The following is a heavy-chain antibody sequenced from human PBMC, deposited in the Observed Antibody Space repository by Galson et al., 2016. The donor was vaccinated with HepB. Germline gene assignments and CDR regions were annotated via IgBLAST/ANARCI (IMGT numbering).Heavy chain of an antibody. CDR3: AKERVPREMSTIDP. D-gene: IGHD5-24*01. J-gene: IGHJ5*02. CDR1: GFTFSSYA. V-gene: IGHV3-23*01. CDR2: ITSSGVST. Sequence: SLRLSCAASGFTFSSYAMSWVRQAPGKGLEWVSAITSSGVSTEYADSVKGRFTISRDNSKNTLYLHMNTLRVEDTAVYFCAKERVPREMSTIDPWGRGTLVTVSS.